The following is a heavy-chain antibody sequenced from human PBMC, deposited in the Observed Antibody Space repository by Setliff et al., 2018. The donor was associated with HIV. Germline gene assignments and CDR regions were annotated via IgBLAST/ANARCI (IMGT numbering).Heavy chain of an antibody. CDR3: ARYVAYDEDDFDI. D-gene: IGHD3-16*01. CDR2: INHSGST. CDR1: GGSLSGYH. J-gene: IGHJ3*02. V-gene: IGHV4-34*01. Sequence: SETLSLTCAVYGGSLSGYHWSWIRQSPEKGLEWIGEINHSGSTNYNPSLKSRVTMSVDTSKNQFSLKLNSVTAADTAVYYCARYVAYDEDDFDIWGQGTMVTVSS.